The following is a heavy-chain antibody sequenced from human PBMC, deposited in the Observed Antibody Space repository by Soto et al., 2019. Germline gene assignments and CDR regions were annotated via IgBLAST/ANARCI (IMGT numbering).Heavy chain of an antibody. D-gene: IGHD2-21*01. V-gene: IGHV4-34*01. Sequence: PSETLSLTCAVYGGSFSGYYWSWIRQPPGKGLEWIGEINHSGSTNYNPSLKSRVTISVDTSKNQFSLKLSSVTAADTAVYYCARRDSTPSTRDFDYWGQGTLVTVSS. CDR2: INHSGST. J-gene: IGHJ4*02. CDR1: GGSFSGYY. CDR3: ARRDSTPSTRDFDY.